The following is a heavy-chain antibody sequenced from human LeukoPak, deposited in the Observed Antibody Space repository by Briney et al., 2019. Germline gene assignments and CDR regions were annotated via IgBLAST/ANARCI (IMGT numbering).Heavy chain of an antibody. Sequence: GGSLRLSCAASGFTVSSNYMSWVRQAPGKGLEWVSVIYSGGSTYYADSVKGRFTISRDNSKNTLYLQMNSLRAEDTAVYYCARRDWHDAFDIWGQGTMVTVSS. CDR2: IYSGGST. V-gene: IGHV3-66*01. CDR1: GFTVSSNY. CDR3: ARRDWHDAFDI. D-gene: IGHD3/OR15-3a*01. J-gene: IGHJ3*02.